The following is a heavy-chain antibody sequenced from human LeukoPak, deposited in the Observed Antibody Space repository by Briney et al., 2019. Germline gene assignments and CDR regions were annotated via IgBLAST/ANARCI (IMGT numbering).Heavy chain of an antibody. D-gene: IGHD3-10*01. V-gene: IGHV4-4*07. CDR1: GGSISSYY. CDR3: ARGPDDRFGPRDDYFDY. Sequence: SETLSLNCTVSGGSISSYYWSWIRQPAGKGLEWIGRIYTSGSNNYNPSLKSRVTMSVDTSKNQFSLKLSSVTAADTAVYYCARGPDDRFGPRDDYFDYWGQGTLVTVSS. J-gene: IGHJ4*02. CDR2: IYTSGSN.